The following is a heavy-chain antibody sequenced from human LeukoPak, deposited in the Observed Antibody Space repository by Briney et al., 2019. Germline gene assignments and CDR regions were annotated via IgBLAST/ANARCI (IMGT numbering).Heavy chain of an antibody. CDR2: IRYDGSNK. Sequence: PGGSLRLSCAASGFTFSSYGMQWVRQAPGKGREWVAFIRYDGSNKYYADSVKGRFTISRENSKNTLYLQMNSLRAEDTAVYYCAKGGLRVYGSGSYFDYWGQGTLVTVSS. CDR3: AKGGLRVYGSGSYFDY. J-gene: IGHJ4*02. CDR1: GFTFSSYG. V-gene: IGHV3-30*02. D-gene: IGHD3-10*01.